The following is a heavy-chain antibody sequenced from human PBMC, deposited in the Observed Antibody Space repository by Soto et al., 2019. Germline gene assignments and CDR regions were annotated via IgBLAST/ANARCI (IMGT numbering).Heavy chain of an antibody. CDR2: ISATGGNI. V-gene: IGHV3-23*01. CDR3: ATSVSVAAPFAS. J-gene: IGHJ4*02. D-gene: IGHD6-19*01. Sequence: SLRLSCVASGFTFSDYAMTWVRQAPGKGLEWVATISATGGNIEYTDSLKGRFTISRDNAKKSLFLQMNSLRAEDTAVYYCATSVSVAAPFASWGQGTLVTVSS. CDR1: GFTFSDYA.